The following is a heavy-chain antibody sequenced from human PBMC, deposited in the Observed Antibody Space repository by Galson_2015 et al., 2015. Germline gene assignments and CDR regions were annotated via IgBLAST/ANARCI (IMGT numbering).Heavy chain of an antibody. CDR3: ARGTSGSGYYFDY. Sequence: SLRLSCAASGFTFSSYSMNWVRQAPGKGLEWVSSISSSSSYIYYADSVKGRFTISRDNAKNSLYLQMNSLRAEDTAVYYCARGTSGSGYYFDYWGQGTLVTVSS. D-gene: IGHD1-26*01. V-gene: IGHV3-21*01. CDR2: ISSSSSYI. J-gene: IGHJ4*02. CDR1: GFTFSSYS.